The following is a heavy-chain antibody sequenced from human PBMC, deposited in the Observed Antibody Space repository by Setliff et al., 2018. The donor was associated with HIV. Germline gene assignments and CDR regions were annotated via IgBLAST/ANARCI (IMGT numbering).Heavy chain of an antibody. V-gene: IGHV4-34*01. CDR2: ISHSGDT. Sequence: SETLSLTCAVYGGSFAASQWSWIRQSPGKGLEWIGEISHSGDTKYNSSLKSRVTMSVDTSKNQFSLKLSSVTAADTAVYYCARVRNGYYFQRLDYYYMDVWGKGTTVTVS. CDR3: ARVRNGYYFQRLDYYYMDV. J-gene: IGHJ6*03. D-gene: IGHD3-22*01. CDR1: GGSFAASQ.